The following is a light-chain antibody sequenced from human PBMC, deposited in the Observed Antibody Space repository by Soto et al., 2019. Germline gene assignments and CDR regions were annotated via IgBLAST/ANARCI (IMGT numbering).Light chain of an antibody. CDR1: RAITNH. J-gene: IGKJ4*01. CDR2: AAS. V-gene: IGKV1-39*01. Sequence: DVQLTQSPSPLSALVGDRVSISCRASRAITNHLNWYQQKPGKAPILLVYAASTLETGVPSRFSGSGSGTHFTLTIDNLQPEDVATYFCQQNYITPLTFGGGTKVDIK. CDR3: QQNYITPLT.